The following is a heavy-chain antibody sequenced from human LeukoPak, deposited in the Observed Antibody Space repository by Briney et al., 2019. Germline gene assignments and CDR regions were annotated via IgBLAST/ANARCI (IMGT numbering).Heavy chain of an antibody. V-gene: IGHV3-23*01. CDR3: AKASVAIPQYCNS. CDR1: GFSFSNYA. Sequence: GGYLRLSCVSSGFSFSNYAMNWVRQAPGKGLEWVSTISGTGSSTYYADSAKGRFTISRDNSKDTLFLQLNSLTAADTAMYFCAKASVAIPQYCNSWGQGTLVTVSS. D-gene: IGHD2-2*02. CDR2: ISGTGSST. J-gene: IGHJ5*02.